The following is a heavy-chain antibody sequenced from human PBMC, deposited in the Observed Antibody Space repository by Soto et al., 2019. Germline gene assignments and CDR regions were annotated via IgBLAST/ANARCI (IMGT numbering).Heavy chain of an antibody. CDR3: ARGDSLLSLWFGELLHPFDY. CDR1: GFTFSSYS. V-gene: IGHV3-21*01. D-gene: IGHD3-10*01. J-gene: IGHJ4*02. CDR2: ISSSSSYI. Sequence: SVGSLRLSCAASGFTFSSYSMNWVRQAPGKGLEWVSSISSSSSYIYYADSVKGRFTISRDNAKNSLYLQMNSLRAEDTAVYYCARGDSLLSLWFGELLHPFDYWGQGTLVTVSS.